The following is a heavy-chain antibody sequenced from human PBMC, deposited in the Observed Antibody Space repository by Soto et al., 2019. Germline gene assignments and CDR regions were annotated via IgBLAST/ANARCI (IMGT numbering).Heavy chain of an antibody. CDR2: INHSGST. CDR1: GGSFSGYY. Sequence: SETLSLTCAVYGGSFSGYYWSWIRQPPGKGLEWIGEINHSGSTNYNPSLKSRVTISVDTSKNQFSLKLSSVTAADTAAYYCASGYCSSTSCPHDYWGQGTLVTVSS. V-gene: IGHV4-34*01. J-gene: IGHJ4*02. D-gene: IGHD2-2*01. CDR3: ASGYCSSTSCPHDY.